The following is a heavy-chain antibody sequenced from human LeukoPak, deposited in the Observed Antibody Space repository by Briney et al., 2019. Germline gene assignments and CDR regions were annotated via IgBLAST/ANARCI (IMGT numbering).Heavy chain of an antibody. J-gene: IGHJ5*02. Sequence: SETLSLTCTVSGGSIGSYYWSWIRQPAGKGLEWIGRIYSSGTTDYNPSLKSRVTMSVDTSKNRFSLNLRSVTAADTAVYYCARGAWFDPWGRGTLVTVSS. CDR3: ARGAWFDP. CDR1: GGSIGSYY. CDR2: IYSSGTT. V-gene: IGHV4-4*07.